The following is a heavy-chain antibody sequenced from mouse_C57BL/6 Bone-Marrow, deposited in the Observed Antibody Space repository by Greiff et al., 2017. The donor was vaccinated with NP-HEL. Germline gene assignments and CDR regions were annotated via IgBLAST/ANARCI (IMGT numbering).Heavy chain of an antibody. V-gene: IGHV1-42*01. J-gene: IGHJ2*01. CDR1: GYSFTGYY. D-gene: IGHD2-4*01. CDR2: INPSTGGT. CDR3: ARMIYYDYDVYFDY. Sequence: EVQLQQSGPELVKPGASVKISCKASGYSFTGYYMNWVKQSPEKSLEWIGEINPSTGGTTYNQKFKAKATLTVDKSSSTAYMQLKSLTSEDSAVYYCARMIYYDYDVYFDYWGQGTTLTVSS.